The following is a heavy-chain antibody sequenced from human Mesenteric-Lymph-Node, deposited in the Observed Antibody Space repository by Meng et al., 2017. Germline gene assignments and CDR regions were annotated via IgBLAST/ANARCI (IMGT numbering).Heavy chain of an antibody. V-gene: IGHV3-33*01. CDR2: IWYDGSNK. Sequence: GGSLRLSCAASGFTFSSYGMHWVRQAPGKGLEWVAVIWYDGSNKYYADSVKGRFTISRDNSKNTLYLQMNSLGAEDTAVYYCARLMNDYETHQEAFDIWGQGTMVTVSS. CDR3: ARLMNDYETHQEAFDI. J-gene: IGHJ3*02. CDR1: GFTFSSYG. D-gene: IGHD4-17*01.